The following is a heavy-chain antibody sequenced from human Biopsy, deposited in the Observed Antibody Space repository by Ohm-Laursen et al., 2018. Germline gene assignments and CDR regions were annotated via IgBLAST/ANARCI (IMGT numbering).Heavy chain of an antibody. D-gene: IGHD3-22*01. J-gene: IGHJ2*01. V-gene: IGHV4-59*01. CDR3: ARDRGYYSDRTVPGYFDL. Sequence: SDTLSLTWTVSGDSISSNYWSWIRQPPGKGLEWIGYVFYTGSTDYNPSLQSRVTISVDTSKNHFSLRLRSVTPADTAIYYCARDRGYYSDRTVPGYFDLWGRGTLVTASS. CDR2: VFYTGST. CDR1: GDSISSNY.